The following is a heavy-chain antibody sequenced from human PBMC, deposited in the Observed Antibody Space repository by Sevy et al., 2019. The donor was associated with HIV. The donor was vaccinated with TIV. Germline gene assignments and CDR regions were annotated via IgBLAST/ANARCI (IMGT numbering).Heavy chain of an antibody. V-gene: IGHV3-23*01. Sequence: GGSQRLSCGVSGFTFSSYAMSWVRQAPGKGLEWVSGISGSSGSTYYADSVKGRFTISRVNSKNTLYLQMTSLRAEDTAVYYCAKEGFGYNYDSNGNLDYWGQGTLVTVSS. CDR2: ISGSSGST. CDR1: GFTFSSYA. D-gene: IGHD3-22*01. J-gene: IGHJ4*02. CDR3: AKEGFGYNYDSNGNLDY.